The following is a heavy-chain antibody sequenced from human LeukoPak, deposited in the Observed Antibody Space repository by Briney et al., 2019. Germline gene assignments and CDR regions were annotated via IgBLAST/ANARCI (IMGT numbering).Heavy chain of an antibody. V-gene: IGHV2-5*02. J-gene: IGHJ4*02. CDR2: IYLDDDK. CDR3: AHTTPVAYGDCPTFDY. Sequence: SGPTLVKPTQTLTLTCTFSGFSLSTSGVGVGWIRQPPGKALEWLALIYLDDDKRYSPSLKSRLTITKATSKNQVVLTMTNMDPVDTATYYCAHTTPVAYGDCPTFDYWGQGTLVTVSS. D-gene: IGHD4-17*01. CDR1: GFSLSTSGVG.